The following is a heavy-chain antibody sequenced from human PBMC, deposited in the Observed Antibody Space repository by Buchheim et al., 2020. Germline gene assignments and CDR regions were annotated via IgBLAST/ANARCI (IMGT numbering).Heavy chain of an antibody. CDR3: AREWLIGNPYLSSEYYYYGMDV. CDR2: INPSGGST. V-gene: IGHV1-46*01. CDR1: GYTFTSYY. D-gene: IGHD3-22*01. J-gene: IGHJ6*02. Sequence: QVQLVQSGAEVKKPGASVKVSCKASGYTFTSYYMHWVRQAPGQGLEWMGIINPSGGSTSYAQKFQGRVTMTRDTSTSTVYMELSSLRSEDTAVYYCAREWLIGNPYLSSEYYYYGMDVWGQGTT.